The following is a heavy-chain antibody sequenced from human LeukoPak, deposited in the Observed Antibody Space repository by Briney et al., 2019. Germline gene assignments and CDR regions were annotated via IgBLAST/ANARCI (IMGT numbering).Heavy chain of an antibody. Sequence: GGSLRLSCAASGFTFSTFAMNWVRRAPGEGLEWVSSINARDSTYYADSVKGRFTIPRDNSKNTLYLQMNSLRAEDTAVYFCAKSGSSYYSYYYMDVWGKGTTVTVSS. CDR1: GFTFSTFA. J-gene: IGHJ6*03. CDR3: AKSGSSYYSYYYMDV. V-gene: IGHV3-23*01. D-gene: IGHD2-15*01. CDR2: INARDST.